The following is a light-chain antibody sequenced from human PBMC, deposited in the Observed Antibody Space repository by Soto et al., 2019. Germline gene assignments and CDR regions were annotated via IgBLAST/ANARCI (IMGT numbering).Light chain of an antibody. J-gene: IGLJ2*01. V-gene: IGLV2-14*01. CDR1: SSDVGGYDF. CDR2: DVN. CDR3: SSFTATNTVL. Sequence: QSALTQPASVSGSLGQSITISCTGTSSDVGGYDFVSWYQQYPGKAPKFMIYDVNNRPSGVSNRFSASKSGNTASLTISGLQAEDEADYYCSSFTATNTVLFGRGTKLTVL.